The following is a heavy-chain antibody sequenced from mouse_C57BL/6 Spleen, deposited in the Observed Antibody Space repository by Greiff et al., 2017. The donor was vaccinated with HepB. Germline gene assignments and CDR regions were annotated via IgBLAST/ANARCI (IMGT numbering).Heavy chain of an antibody. J-gene: IGHJ1*03. V-gene: IGHV5-9*01. Sequence: DVQLVESGGGLVKPGGSLKLSRAASGFTFSSYTMSWVRQTPEKRLEWVATISGGGGNTYYPDSVKGRFTISRDNAKNTLYLQMSSLRSEDTALYYCASRTGTGDWYFDVWGTGTTVTVSS. CDR2: ISGGGGNT. D-gene: IGHD4-1*01. CDR3: ASRTGTGDWYFDV. CDR1: GFTFSSYT.